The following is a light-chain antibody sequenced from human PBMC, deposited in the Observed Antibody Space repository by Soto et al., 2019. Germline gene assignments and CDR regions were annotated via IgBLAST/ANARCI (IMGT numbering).Light chain of an antibody. Sequence: QSVRSQPRSMSESPGQSVTISCSGTSRDVGAYNYVSWFQHHPGKAPKLIIYDVTRRPSGVPDRFSGSKSGNTASLTISGLQTEDEADYYCCSHAGGYTWVFGGGTKVTVL. J-gene: IGLJ3*02. CDR1: SRDVGAYNY. CDR2: DVT. CDR3: CSHAGGYTWV. V-gene: IGLV2-11*01.